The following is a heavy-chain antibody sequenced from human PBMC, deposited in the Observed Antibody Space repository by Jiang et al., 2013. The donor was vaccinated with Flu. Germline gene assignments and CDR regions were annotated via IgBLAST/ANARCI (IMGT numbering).Heavy chain of an antibody. Sequence: VQLVESGGGVVQPGRSLRLSCAASGFTFSSYAMHWVRQAPGKGLEWVAVISYDGSNKYYADSVKGRFTISRDNSKNTLYLQMNSLRAEDTAVYYCARGKSREQQAFDYWGQGTLVTVSS. CDR2: ISYDGSNK. V-gene: IGHV3-30-3*01. D-gene: IGHD6-13*01. CDR3: ARGKSREQQAFDY. J-gene: IGHJ4*02. CDR1: GFTFSSYA.